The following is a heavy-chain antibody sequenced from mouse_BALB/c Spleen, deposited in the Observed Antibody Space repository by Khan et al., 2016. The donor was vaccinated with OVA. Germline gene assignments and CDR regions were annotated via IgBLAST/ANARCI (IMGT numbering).Heavy chain of an antibody. Sequence: EVELVESGGGLVQPGGSRKLSCAASGFTFSDYGMAWVRQAPGKGPEWVAFISDLAYTIYYADTVTGRFTFSREKAKNTLYLELSSLRSEDTAIYYCARGGGTAPFAYWGLGTLVTVSA. D-gene: IGHD1-2*01. CDR1: GFTFSDYG. V-gene: IGHV5-15*02. J-gene: IGHJ3*01. CDR3: ARGGGTAPFAY. CDR2: ISDLAYTI.